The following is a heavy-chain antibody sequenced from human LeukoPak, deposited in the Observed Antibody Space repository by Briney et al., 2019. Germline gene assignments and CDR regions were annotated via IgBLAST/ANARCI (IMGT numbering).Heavy chain of an antibody. CDR1: GYTFTSYY. D-gene: IGHD2-2*01. CDR2: INPSGGST. Sequence: GASVKVSCKASGYTFTSYYMHWVRQAPGQGLEWMGIINPSGGSTSCAQKFQGRVTMTRDMSTSTVYMELSSLRSDDTAVYYCARVRNGNIVVVPAARNDAFDIWGQGTMVTVSS. V-gene: IGHV1-46*01. J-gene: IGHJ3*02. CDR3: ARVRNGNIVVVPAARNDAFDI.